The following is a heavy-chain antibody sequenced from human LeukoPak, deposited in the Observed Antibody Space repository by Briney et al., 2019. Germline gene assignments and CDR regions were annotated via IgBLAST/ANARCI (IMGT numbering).Heavy chain of an antibody. Sequence: PSETLSLTCTVSGGSISSYYWSWIRQPPGKGLEWIGYIYTSGSTNYNPSLKSRVTISVDTSKNQFSLKLSSVTAADTAVYYCARHPMGGRWNNWFDPWGQGTLVTVSS. V-gene: IGHV4-4*09. D-gene: IGHD5-24*01. J-gene: IGHJ5*02. CDR1: GGSISSYY. CDR2: IYTSGST. CDR3: ARHPMGGRWNNWFDP.